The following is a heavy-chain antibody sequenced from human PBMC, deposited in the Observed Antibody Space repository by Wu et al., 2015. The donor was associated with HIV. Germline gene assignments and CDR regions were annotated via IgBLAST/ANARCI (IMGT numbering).Heavy chain of an antibody. J-gene: IGHJ5*02. D-gene: IGHD1-1*01. CDR3: DERRLPIAYNWYHMGDWFDAR. V-gene: IGHV1-18*01. Sequence: QLVQSGTEMKKPGASVKVSCKASGYSFSSFGISWVRQAPGQGLEWMGWISADDGNTHYAQKFQGRVAMTTDTTTNTAYMELKSLRSDDTAVYFCDERRLPIAYNWYHMGDWFDARGAREPWSTVSS. CDR2: ISADDGNT. CDR1: GYSFSSFG.